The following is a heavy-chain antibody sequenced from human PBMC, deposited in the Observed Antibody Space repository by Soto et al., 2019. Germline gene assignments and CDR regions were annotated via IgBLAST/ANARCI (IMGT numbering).Heavy chain of an antibody. CDR3: ETGQGNRIINLSYCSTRRPWFAP. CDR2: INHSGST. D-gene: IGHD6-13*01. Sequence: PSETLSLTCAVYGGSFSGYYWSWIRQPPGKGLEWIGEINHSGSTNYNPSLKSRVTISVDTSKNQFSLKLSSVTAADTAVYYCETGQGNRIINLSYCSTRRPWFAPWGQGSLVTLSS. V-gene: IGHV4-34*01. CDR1: GGSFSGYY. J-gene: IGHJ5*02.